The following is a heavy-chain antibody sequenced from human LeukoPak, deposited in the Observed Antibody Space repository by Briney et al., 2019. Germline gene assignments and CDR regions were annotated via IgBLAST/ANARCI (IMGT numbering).Heavy chain of an antibody. D-gene: IGHD3-10*01. CDR3: AKSNGYGLIDI. J-gene: IGHJ3*02. V-gene: IGHV3-11*04. Sequence: GGSLRLSCAASGFTFSDYYMSWIRQAPGKGLECISYISSSGNTTYYADSVKGRFTISRDNAKDSLHLQMNSLRVEDTAVYYCAKSNGYGLIDIWGQGTMVTVSS. CDR2: ISSSGNTT. CDR1: GFTFSDYY.